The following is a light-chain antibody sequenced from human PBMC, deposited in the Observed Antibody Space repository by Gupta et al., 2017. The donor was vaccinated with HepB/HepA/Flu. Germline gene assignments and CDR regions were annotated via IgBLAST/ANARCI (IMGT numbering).Light chain of an antibody. CDR2: EDN. CDR3: QAWDSIVV. V-gene: IGLV3-1*01. Sequence: SYELIQSPSVSVSPGQTASINCSGEKLGDKYASWYQQKPAQSHLLVIYEDNKRPSGIPERFSGSNSGNTATLTISGTQAMDEADYYCQAWDSIVVFGGGTKLTVL. CDR1: KLGDKY. J-gene: IGLJ3*02.